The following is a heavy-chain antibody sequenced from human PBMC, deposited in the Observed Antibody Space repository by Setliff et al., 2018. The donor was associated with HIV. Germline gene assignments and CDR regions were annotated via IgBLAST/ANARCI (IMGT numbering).Heavy chain of an antibody. J-gene: IGHJ4*02. D-gene: IGHD2-15*01. V-gene: IGHV4-4*09. CDR1: GDSISSYY. CDR3: ARRAANGLFDY. CDR2: IYTSGSN. Sequence: SETLSLTCTVSGDSISSYYWSWIRQPPGKGLEWIGYIYTSGSNNYNPSLKSRVTISVDTSKNHFSLKLSSVTAADTAVYYCARRAANGLFDYWGQGTLVTVSS.